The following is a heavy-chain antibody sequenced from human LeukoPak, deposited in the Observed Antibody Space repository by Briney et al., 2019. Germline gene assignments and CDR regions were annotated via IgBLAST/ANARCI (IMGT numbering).Heavy chain of an antibody. D-gene: IGHD3-10*01. CDR1: GYTFTGYY. Sequence: ASVKVSCKASGYTFTGYYMHWVRQAPGQGLEWMGWINPNSGGTNYAQKFQGRVTITRDTSISTAYMELSRLRSDDTAVYYCARVIGFGELSLGYWGQGTLVTVSS. V-gene: IGHV1-2*02. J-gene: IGHJ4*02. CDR3: ARVIGFGELSLGY. CDR2: INPNSGGT.